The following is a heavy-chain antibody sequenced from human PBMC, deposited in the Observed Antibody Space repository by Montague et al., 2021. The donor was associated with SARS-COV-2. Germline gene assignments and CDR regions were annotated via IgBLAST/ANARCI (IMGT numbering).Heavy chain of an antibody. J-gene: IGHJ5*01. D-gene: IGHD3-3*01. CDR3: ARLSIGGPLIRWFDS. V-gene: IGHV4-59*02. CDR2: ISHSGIT. CDR1: GYSVTSSY. Sequence: SETLSLTCTVSGYSVTSSYWCWIRQPPGRGLQWIGFISHSGITNYNSFFNSRVAISVNTSKNHFSLKLSSATAADTAVYYCARLSIGGPLIRWFDSWGQGTLVTVSS.